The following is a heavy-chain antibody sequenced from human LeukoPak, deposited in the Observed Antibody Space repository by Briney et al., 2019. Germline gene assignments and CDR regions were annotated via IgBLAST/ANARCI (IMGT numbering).Heavy chain of an antibody. CDR2: IIPILGIA. CDR1: GGTFSSYA. J-gene: IGHJ6*02. V-gene: IGHV1-69*04. CDR3: AGGIIDDFGGDYYGMDV. D-gene: IGHD3-10*01. Sequence: ASVKVSCKASGGTFSSYAISWVRQAPGQGLEWLGRIIPILGIANYEQKFQGRVTITADKSTSTAYMELSSLRPEGPAVDYCAGGIIDDFGGDYYGMDVWGQGTTVTVSS.